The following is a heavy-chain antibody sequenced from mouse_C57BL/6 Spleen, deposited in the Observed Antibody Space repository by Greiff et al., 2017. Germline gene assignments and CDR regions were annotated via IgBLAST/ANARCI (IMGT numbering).Heavy chain of an antibody. CDR3: ASYGYDAGYAMDY. Sequence: EVQLQQSGPVLVKPGASVKMSCKASGYTFTDYYMNWVKQSHGKSLEWIGVINPYNGGTSYNQKFKGKATLTFDKSSSTAYMELNSLTSEDSAVYYCASYGYDAGYAMDYWGQGTSVTVSS. J-gene: IGHJ4*01. CDR1: GYTFTDYY. V-gene: IGHV1-19*01. D-gene: IGHD2-2*01. CDR2: INPYNGGT.